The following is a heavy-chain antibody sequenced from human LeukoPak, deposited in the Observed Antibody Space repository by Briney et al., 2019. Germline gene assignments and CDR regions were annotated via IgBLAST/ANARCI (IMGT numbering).Heavy chain of an antibody. CDR3: ARGQVVRDY. CDR2: IHISGTT. V-gene: IGHV4-4*07. CDR1: GGSISDYY. D-gene: IGHD2-15*01. Sequence: YPSETLSLTCTVSGGSISDYYWSWVRQPAGKGLEWIGRIHISGTTYYNPSLKSRFTMSIDTSKNQFSLKLSSVTAADTAVYYCARGQVVRDYWGQGTLVTVSS. J-gene: IGHJ4*02.